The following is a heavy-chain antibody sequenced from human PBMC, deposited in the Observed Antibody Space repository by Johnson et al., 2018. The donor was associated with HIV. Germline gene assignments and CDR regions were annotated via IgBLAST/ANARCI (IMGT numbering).Heavy chain of an antibody. CDR3: ALSGGAAADDAFDI. J-gene: IGHJ3*02. Sequence: VQLVESGGGLVQPGGSLRLSCAASGFTVSSNYMSWVRQAPGKGLEWVSRINSDGSTTSYADSVKGRLTISRDNAKNTLYLQMNRLRAEDTAVYYCALSGGAAADDAFDIWGQGTMVTVSS. V-gene: IGHV3-74*02. CDR1: GFTVSSNY. D-gene: IGHD6-13*01. CDR2: INSDGSTT.